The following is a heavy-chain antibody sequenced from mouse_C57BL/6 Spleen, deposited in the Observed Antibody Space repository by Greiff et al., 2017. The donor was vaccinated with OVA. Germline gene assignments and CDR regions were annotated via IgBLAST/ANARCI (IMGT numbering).Heavy chain of an antibody. Sequence: VQLKQPGAELVKPGASVKLSCKASGYTFTSYWMQWVKQRPGQGLEWIGEIDPSDSYTNYNQKFKGKATLTVDTSSSTAYMQLSSLTSEDSAVYYCARGNDYSWFAYWGQGTLVTVSA. CDR1: GYTFTSYW. V-gene: IGHV1-50*01. J-gene: IGHJ3*01. D-gene: IGHD2-4*01. CDR3: ARGNDYSWFAY. CDR2: IDPSDSYT.